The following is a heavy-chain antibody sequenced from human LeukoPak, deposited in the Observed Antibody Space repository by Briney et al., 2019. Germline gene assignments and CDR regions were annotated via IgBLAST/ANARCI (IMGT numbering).Heavy chain of an antibody. Sequence: SETLSLTCTVSGGSISSYYWSWIRQPAGKGLEWIGRIYSSGSTDYNPSLKSRVTMSVDTSKNKFSLKLSSVTAADTAVYYCARSWQQLGTDSKDAFDIWGQGTMVTVSS. J-gene: IGHJ3*02. CDR1: GGSISSYY. CDR2: IYSSGST. D-gene: IGHD6-13*01. V-gene: IGHV4-4*07. CDR3: ARSWQQLGTDSKDAFDI.